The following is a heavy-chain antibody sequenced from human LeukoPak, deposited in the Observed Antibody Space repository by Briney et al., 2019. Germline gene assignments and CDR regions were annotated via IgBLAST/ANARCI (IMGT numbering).Heavy chain of an antibody. CDR1: GITFSSYA. CDR3: ATHLGAH. CDR2: INTSGGNT. J-gene: IGHJ4*02. D-gene: IGHD3-16*01. Sequence: GSLRLSCAALGITFSSYAMTWVRQAPGKGLEWVSSINTSGGNTRYAGSVKGRFTFSRDNSKNTVYLHMSSLRAEDTAVYYCATHLGAHWGQGILVTVSS. V-gene: IGHV3-23*01.